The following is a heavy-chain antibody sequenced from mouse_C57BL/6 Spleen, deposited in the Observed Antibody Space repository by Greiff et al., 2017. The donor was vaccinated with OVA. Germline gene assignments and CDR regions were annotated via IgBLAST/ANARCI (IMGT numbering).Heavy chain of an antibody. CDR3: AREGNWRPLGGYAMDY. CDR2: INPNYGTT. D-gene: IGHD3-1*01. CDR1: GYSFTDYN. V-gene: IGHV1-39*01. Sequence: EVQLVESGPELVKPGASVKISCKASGYSFTDYNMNWVKQSNGKSLEWIGVINPNYGTTSYNQKFKGKATLTVEQSSSTAYMQLNSLTSEDSAVYYCAREGNWRPLGGYAMDYWGQGTSVTVSS. J-gene: IGHJ4*01.